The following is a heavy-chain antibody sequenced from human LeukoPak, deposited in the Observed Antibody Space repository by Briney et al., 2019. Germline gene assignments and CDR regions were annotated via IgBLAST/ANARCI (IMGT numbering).Heavy chain of an antibody. V-gene: IGHV3-23*01. J-gene: IGHJ4*02. CDR2: IFPSGGEI. CDR3: ATYRQVLLPFES. Sequence: GGSLRLSCAASGFTFSTFAMIWVRQPPGKGLEWVSSIFPSGGEIHYADSVRGRFTISRANSKSTLSLQMNSLRAEDTAIYYCATYRQVLLPFESWGQGTLVTVSS. CDR1: GFTFSTFA. D-gene: IGHD2-8*02.